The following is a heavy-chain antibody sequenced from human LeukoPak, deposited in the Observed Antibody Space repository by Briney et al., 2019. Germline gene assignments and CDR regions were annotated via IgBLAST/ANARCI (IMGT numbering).Heavy chain of an antibody. Sequence: ASVKVSCKASGYTFTSYYMHWVRQAPGQGLEWMGIINPSGGSTSYAQKFQGRVTMTRDTSTSTVYMELSSLRSKDTAVYYCARDRIAAAGKGNYFDYWGQGTLVTVSS. CDR1: GYTFTSYY. V-gene: IGHV1-46*01. J-gene: IGHJ4*02. CDR3: ARDRIAAAGKGNYFDY. CDR2: INPSGGST. D-gene: IGHD6-13*01.